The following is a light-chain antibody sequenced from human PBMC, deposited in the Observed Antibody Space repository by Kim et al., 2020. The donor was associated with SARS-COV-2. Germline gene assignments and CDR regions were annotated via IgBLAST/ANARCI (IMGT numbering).Light chain of an antibody. CDR3: SSYAGTNNFYV. Sequence: SVTISCTVTSSDVGGYNFVSWHQQHPGTAPKLIIYDVNTRPSGVPNRFSGSKSGNTASLTVSGLQAEDEADYYCSSYAGTNNFYVFGTGTKVTVL. CDR1: SSDVGGYNF. V-gene: IGLV2-8*01. CDR2: DVN. J-gene: IGLJ1*01.